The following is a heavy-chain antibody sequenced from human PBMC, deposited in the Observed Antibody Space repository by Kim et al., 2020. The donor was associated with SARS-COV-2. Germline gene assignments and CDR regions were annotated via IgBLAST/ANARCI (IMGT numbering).Heavy chain of an antibody. CDR3: ARVWTHGGRDY. CDR2: IKQDASEK. J-gene: IGHJ4*02. V-gene: IGHV3-7*03. CDR1: GFSFSSYG. D-gene: IGHD3-3*01. Sequence: GGSLRLSCTASGFSFSSYGMNWVRHAPGKGLEWVASIKQDASEKYYVDSVKGRFTVSRDNAKNSLYLEMNSLRAEDTAVYYCARVWTHGGRDYWGRGTLVTVSS.